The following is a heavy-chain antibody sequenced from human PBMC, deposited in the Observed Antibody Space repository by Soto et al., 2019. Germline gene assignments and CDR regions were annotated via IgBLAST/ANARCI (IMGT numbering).Heavy chain of an antibody. Sequence: GGSLRLSCAASGFTFSSYAMSWVRQAPGKGLEWVSAISGSGGSTYYADSVKGRFTISRDNSKNTLYLQMNSLRAEDTAVYYCAKARIAAAGPPEYFQHWGQGTLVTVSS. J-gene: IGHJ1*01. V-gene: IGHV3-23*01. D-gene: IGHD6-13*01. CDR2: ISGSGGST. CDR1: GFTFSSYA. CDR3: AKARIAAAGPPEYFQH.